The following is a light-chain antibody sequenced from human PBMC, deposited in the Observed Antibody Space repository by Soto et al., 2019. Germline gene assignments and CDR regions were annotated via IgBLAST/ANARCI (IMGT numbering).Light chain of an antibody. CDR2: GAS. Sequence: EIVLTQSPGTLSLSPGERATLSCRASQSLSSSYLAWYQQKPGQAPRLLIYGASSRATGIPDRFSGSGSGTDFTLTISRLEPKDFAVYYCQLYGSSSYTFGQGTKLEIK. CDR3: QLYGSSSYT. J-gene: IGKJ2*01. CDR1: QSLSSSY. V-gene: IGKV3-20*01.